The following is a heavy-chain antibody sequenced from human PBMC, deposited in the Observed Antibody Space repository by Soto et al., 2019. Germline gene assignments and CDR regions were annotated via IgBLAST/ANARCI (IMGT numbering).Heavy chain of an antibody. CDR3: ARGDRGAFDL. V-gene: IGHV3-74*01. Sequence: GGSLRLSCAASGFTFSYYWMHWVRQAPGQGLVWVSRIHSDGSSTTYADSVKGRFTISRDNAKNTLYLQLNSLRAEDTAVYYCARGDRGAFDLWGRGTMVTVSS. D-gene: IGHD2-21*02. CDR1: GFTFSYYW. J-gene: IGHJ3*01. CDR2: IHSDGSST.